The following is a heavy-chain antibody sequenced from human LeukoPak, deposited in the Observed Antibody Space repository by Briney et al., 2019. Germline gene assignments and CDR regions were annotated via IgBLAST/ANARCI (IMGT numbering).Heavy chain of an antibody. D-gene: IGHD6-13*01. Sequence: SETLSLTCTVSGGSISSSSYYWGWIRQHPGKGLEWIGSIYYSGSTNYNPSLKSRVTVSVDRSKNQFSLKLSSVTAADTAVYYCARVRGEQGYSSSWYYFDYWGQGTLVTVSS. V-gene: IGHV4-39*07. J-gene: IGHJ4*02. CDR1: GGSISSSSYY. CDR2: IYYSGST. CDR3: ARVRGEQGYSSSWYYFDY.